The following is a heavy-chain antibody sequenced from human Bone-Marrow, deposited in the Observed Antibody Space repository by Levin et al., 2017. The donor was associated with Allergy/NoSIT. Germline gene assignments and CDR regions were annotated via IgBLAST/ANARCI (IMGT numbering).Heavy chain of an antibody. Sequence: PGGSLRLSCAASGLTFSHAWMNWVRQAPGKGPEWVGRIKNGGTTDYAAPVKGRFTMSRDDSKDTVYLQMNSLKTEDTATYYCTTEAIILTEVTPVWGQGTLVTVSS. CDR3: TTEAIILTEVTPV. V-gene: IGHV3-15*07. CDR2: IKNGGTT. D-gene: IGHD3-9*01. J-gene: IGHJ4*02. CDR1: GLTFSHAW.